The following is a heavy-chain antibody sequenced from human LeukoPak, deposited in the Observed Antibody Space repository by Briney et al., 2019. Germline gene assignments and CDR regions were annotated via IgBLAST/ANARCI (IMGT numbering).Heavy chain of an antibody. CDR1: RVSISNYY. V-gene: IGHV4-59*01. CDR3: ARGGASSKFFDA. J-gene: IGHJ4*02. CDR2: IYYDGTT. D-gene: IGHD6-6*01. Sequence: SETLSLTCGVCRVSISNYYWSWIRHPPGKGLEWIAFIYYDGTTNYNPSLKSRATISVDTSKNQYSLNLISVTPADTAVYYCARGGASSKFFDAWGQGILVTVSS.